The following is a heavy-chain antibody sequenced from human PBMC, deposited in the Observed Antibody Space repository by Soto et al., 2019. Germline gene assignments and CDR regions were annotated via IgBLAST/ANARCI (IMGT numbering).Heavy chain of an antibody. CDR2: VQAYGTT. V-gene: IGHV4-4*07. Sequence: SETLSLTCTVSGDPINTDYWWSWIRQPAGKGLEWIGRVQAYGTTNYNPSLKSRVTMSLDTSKNQFSLKLRAVTAADTAVYYCAKGAGPPWFDPWGQGTLVT. CDR3: AKGAGPPWFDP. J-gene: IGHJ5*02. CDR1: GDPINTDY.